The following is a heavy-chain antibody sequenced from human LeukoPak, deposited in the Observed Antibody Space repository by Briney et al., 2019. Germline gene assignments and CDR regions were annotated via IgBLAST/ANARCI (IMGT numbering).Heavy chain of an antibody. CDR3: ARGNMIVVVISAFDI. CDR2: INHSGST. V-gene: IGHV4-34*01. CDR1: GGSFSGYY. J-gene: IGHJ3*02. Sequence: KPSETLSLTCAVYGGSFSGYYWSWIRQPPGKGLEWIGEINHSGSTNYIPSLKSRVTISVDTSKNQFSLKLSSVTAADTAVYYCARGNMIVVVISAFDIWGQGTMVTVSS. D-gene: IGHD3-22*01.